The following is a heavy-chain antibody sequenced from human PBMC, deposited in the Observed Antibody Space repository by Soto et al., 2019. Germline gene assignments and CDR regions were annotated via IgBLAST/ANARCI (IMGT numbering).Heavy chain of an antibody. CDR3: ARDYFTISLGPRWFDY. D-gene: IGHD3-3*01. CDR1: GYTFTSYD. V-gene: IGHV1-8*01. J-gene: IGHJ5*01. Sequence: ASVKVSCKASGYTFTSYDINWVRQATGQGLEWMGWMNPNSGNTGYAQKFQGRVTMTRNTSISTAYMELSSLRSEDTAVYYCARDYFTISLGPRWFDYWGQGTLVTVSS. CDR2: MNPNSGNT.